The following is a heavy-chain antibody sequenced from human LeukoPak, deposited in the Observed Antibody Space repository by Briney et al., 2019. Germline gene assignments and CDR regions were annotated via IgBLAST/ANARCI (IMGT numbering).Heavy chain of an antibody. CDR2: ISGSGGST. J-gene: IGHJ4*02. D-gene: IGHD3-9*01. Sequence: GGSLRLSCAASGFTFSSYAMSWVRQAPGKGLELVSAISGSGGSTYYADSVKGRFTISRAKSKNTLYLQMNSMRAEDTAVYYRAKGPPAILTGYYYFDYWGQGTLVTVSS. CDR1: GFTFSSYA. CDR3: AKGPPAILTGYYYFDY. V-gene: IGHV3-23*01.